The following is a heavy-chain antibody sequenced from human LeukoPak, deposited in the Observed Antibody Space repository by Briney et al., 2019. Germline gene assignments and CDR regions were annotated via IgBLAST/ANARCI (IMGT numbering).Heavy chain of an antibody. CDR2: ISSSGSTI. Sequence: GGSLRLSCAASGFTFSDYYMSWIRQAPGKGLEWVSYISSSGSTIYYADSVKGRFTISRDNAKNSLYLQMNSLRAEDTAVYYCARRDARWLQVDAFDIWGLGTMVTVSS. J-gene: IGHJ3*02. CDR1: GFTFSDYY. V-gene: IGHV3-11*01. CDR3: ARRDARWLQVDAFDI. D-gene: IGHD5-24*01.